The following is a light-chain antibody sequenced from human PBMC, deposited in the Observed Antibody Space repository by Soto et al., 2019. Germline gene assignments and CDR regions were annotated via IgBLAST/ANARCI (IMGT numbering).Light chain of an antibody. CDR2: GAS. CDR3: QQYGSSIFT. V-gene: IGKV3-20*01. J-gene: IGKJ3*01. CDR1: QSVSSSY. Sequence: EIVLTQSPGTLSLSPGERATLSCRASQSVSSSYLAWYQQKPGQAPRLLIYGASGRATGIPDRFSVSGSGTDFTLTISRLEPEDLAVYYGQQYGSSIFTLGPGTKVDIK.